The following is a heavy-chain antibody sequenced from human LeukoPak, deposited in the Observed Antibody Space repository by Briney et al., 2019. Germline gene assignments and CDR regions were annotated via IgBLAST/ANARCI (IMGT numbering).Heavy chain of an antibody. V-gene: IGHV3-23*01. J-gene: IGHJ6*03. CDR1: GFTFSSYA. D-gene: IGHD1-1*01. Sequence: GGSLRLSCAASGFTFSSYAMSWVRQAPGKGLEWVSAISGSGGSTYYADSVKGRFTISRDNSKNTLYLQMNSLRAEDTAVYYCAKSPRSTTLYYYYYMDVWGKGTTVTVSS. CDR2: ISGSGGST. CDR3: AKSPRSTTLYYYYYMDV.